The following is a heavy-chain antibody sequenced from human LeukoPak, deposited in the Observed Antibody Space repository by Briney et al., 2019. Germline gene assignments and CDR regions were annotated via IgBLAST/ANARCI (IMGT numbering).Heavy chain of an antibody. Sequence: SQTLSLTCTVSGGSISSGSYYWSWIRQPAGKGLEWIGRIYTSGSTNYNPSLKSRVTISVDTSKNQFSLKLSSVTAADTAVYYCAFGLDSSGYYYYFNYWGQGTLVTVSS. CDR3: AFGLDSSGYYYYFNY. CDR2: IYTSGST. D-gene: IGHD3-22*01. V-gene: IGHV4-61*02. CDR1: GGSISSGSYY. J-gene: IGHJ4*02.